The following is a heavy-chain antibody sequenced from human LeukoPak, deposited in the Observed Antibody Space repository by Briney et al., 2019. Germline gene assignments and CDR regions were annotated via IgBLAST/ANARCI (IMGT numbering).Heavy chain of an antibody. D-gene: IGHD7-27*01. J-gene: IGHJ4*02. Sequence: PGGSLRLSCAASGFTFSSYLMSWVRQAPGKGLEWVANIKQDGSEKYYVDSVKGRFTISRDNAKNSLYLQMNSLRAEDTAVYYCARELGGFDYWGQGTLVTVSS. V-gene: IGHV3-7*01. CDR1: GFTFSSYL. CDR3: ARELGGFDY. CDR2: IKQDGSEK.